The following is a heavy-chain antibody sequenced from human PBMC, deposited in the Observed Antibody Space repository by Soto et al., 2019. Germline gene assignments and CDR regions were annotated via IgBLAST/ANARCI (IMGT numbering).Heavy chain of an antibody. Sequence: SETLSLTCTVSGGSISSGGYYWSWIRQHPGKGLEWIGYIYYSGSTCYNPSLKSRVTISVDTSKNQFSLKLSSVTAADTAVYYCARSFSPEHWFDPWGQGTLVTVSS. CDR3: ARSFSPEHWFDP. CDR1: GGSISSGGYY. CDR2: IYYSGST. D-gene: IGHD1-26*01. V-gene: IGHV4-31*03. J-gene: IGHJ5*02.